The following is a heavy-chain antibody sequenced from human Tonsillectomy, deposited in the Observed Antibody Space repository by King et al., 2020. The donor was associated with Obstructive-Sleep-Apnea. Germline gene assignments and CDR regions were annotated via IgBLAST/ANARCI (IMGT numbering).Heavy chain of an antibody. J-gene: IGHJ4*02. CDR3: ARGRGGGRYLDY. V-gene: IGHV4-39*07. CDR1: GGSIRSSSYS. Sequence: QLQESGPGLVKPSETMSLTCSVSGGSIRSSSYSWGWIRQPPGMGLEWIGSISYSGSTYYKPSLTSRVTISVDTSKNQFSLKMTSVTAADTAVYYCARGRGGGRYLDYWGQGTLVTVSS. D-gene: IGHD1-26*01. CDR2: ISYSGST.